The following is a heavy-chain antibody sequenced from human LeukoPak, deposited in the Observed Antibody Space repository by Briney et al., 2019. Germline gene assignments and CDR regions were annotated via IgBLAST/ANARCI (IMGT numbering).Heavy chain of an antibody. CDR3: ARDLGAVAGYDY. CDR1: GYTFTGYY. Sequence: ASVKVSCKASGYTFTGYYMHWVRQAPGQGLEWMGRINPNSGGTNYTQKFQGRVTMTRDTSISTAYMELSRLRSDDTAAYYCARDLGAVAGYDYWGQGTLVTVSS. D-gene: IGHD6-19*01. V-gene: IGHV1-2*06. J-gene: IGHJ4*02. CDR2: INPNSGGT.